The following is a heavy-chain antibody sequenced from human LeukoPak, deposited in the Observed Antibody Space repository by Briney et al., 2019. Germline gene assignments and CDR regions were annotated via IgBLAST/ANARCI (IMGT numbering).Heavy chain of an antibody. CDR3: ARAHDYSSSWYWDYYYYYYMDV. J-gene: IGHJ6*03. CDR2: ISAYNGNT. CDR1: GYTFTSYG. V-gene: IGHV1-18*01. Sequence: GASVKVSCKASGYTFTSYGISWVRQAPGQGLEWMGWISAYNGNTNYAQKLQGRVTMTTDTSTSTAYMELRSLRSDDTAVYYCARAHDYSSSWYWDYYYYYYMDVWGKGTTVTVSS. D-gene: IGHD6-13*01.